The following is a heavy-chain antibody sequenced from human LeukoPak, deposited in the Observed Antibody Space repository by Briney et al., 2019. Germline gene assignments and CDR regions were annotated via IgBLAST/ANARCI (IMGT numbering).Heavy chain of an antibody. CDR1: GGSITNLDYY. Sequence: SETLSLTCTVSGGSITNLDYYWTWIRQPAGKRLEWIGRIYTSGGTNYNPSLKSRVTISVDTSKNQFSLKLSSVTAADTAVYYCEVHRGYPSFDYWGQGTLVTVSS. J-gene: IGHJ4*02. CDR3: EVHRGYPSFDY. D-gene: IGHD5-12*01. V-gene: IGHV4-61*02. CDR2: IYTSGGT.